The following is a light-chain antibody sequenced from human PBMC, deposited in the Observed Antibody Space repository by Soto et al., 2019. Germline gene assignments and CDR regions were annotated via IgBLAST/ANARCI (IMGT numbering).Light chain of an antibody. J-gene: IGKJ1*01. CDR1: QDITNS. CDR2: AAS. V-gene: IGKV1-27*01. CDR3: QTYDSAQWT. Sequence: DIQMTQSPSSLSASVGHRVTITCRASQDITNSLAWYQQKPGKVPELLIYAASTLQSGVPSRFSGSGSGTDFTLTISSLQAEDVATYYCQTYDSAQWTFGQGTRVEIK.